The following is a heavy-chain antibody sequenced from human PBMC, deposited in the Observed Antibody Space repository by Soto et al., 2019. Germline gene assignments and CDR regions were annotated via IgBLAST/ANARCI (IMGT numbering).Heavy chain of an antibody. Sequence: GGSLRLSCAASGFTFSSYGMHWVRQAPGKGLEWVSAISGSGGSTYYADSVKGRFTISRDNSKNTLYLQMNSLRAEDTAVYYCAKASSSWYYYYGMDVWGQGTTVTVSS. D-gene: IGHD6-13*01. J-gene: IGHJ6*02. CDR2: ISGSGGST. CDR3: AKASSSWYYYYGMDV. V-gene: IGHV3-23*01. CDR1: GFTFSSYG.